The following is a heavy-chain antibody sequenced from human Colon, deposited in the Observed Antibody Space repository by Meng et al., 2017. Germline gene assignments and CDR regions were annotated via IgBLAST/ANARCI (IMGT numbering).Heavy chain of an antibody. J-gene: IGHJ4*02. Sequence: GGSLRPSCAASGFTFSTYWMHWVRHVPGKGLVWFSRVSGVGSSITYAGSVKGRFTISRDNAKNTLYLKMNSLRADDTAVYYCTRGKGLGNVHGYFDDWGQGTLVTVS. CDR3: TRGKGLGNVHGYFDD. D-gene: IGHD7-27*01. CDR2: VSGVGSSI. CDR1: GFTFSTYW. V-gene: IGHV3-74*03.